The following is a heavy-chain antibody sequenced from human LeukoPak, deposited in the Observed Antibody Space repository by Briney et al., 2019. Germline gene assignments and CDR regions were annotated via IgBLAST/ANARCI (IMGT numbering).Heavy chain of an antibody. Sequence: GESLKISCKGSEYNFTDYWIAWVRQMPGKGLEWMGIIYPGDSDTRYSPSFQGQVTISADKSISTAYLQWSSLKASDTAMYYCARLGGSSLYYFDYWGQGTLVTVSS. D-gene: IGHD6-13*01. CDR3: ARLGGSSLYYFDY. CDR2: IYPGDSDT. V-gene: IGHV5-51*01. CDR1: EYNFTDYW. J-gene: IGHJ4*02.